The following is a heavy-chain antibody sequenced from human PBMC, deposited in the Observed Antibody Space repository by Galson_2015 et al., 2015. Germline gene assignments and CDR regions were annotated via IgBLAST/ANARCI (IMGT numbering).Heavy chain of an antibody. CDR3: ARAAAGTCCALYGMDV. CDR2: TYYRSKWYN. V-gene: IGHV6-1*01. D-gene: IGHD6-19*01. CDR1: GDSVSSNSAA. Sequence: CAISGDSVSSNSAAWNWIRQSPSRGLEWLGRTYYRSKWYNDYAVSVKSRITINPDTSKNQFSLQLNSVTPEDTAVYYCARAAAGTCCALYGMDVWGQGTTVTVSS. J-gene: IGHJ6*02.